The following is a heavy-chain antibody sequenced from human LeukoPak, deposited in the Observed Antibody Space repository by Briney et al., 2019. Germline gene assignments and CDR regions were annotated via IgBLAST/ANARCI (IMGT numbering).Heavy chain of an antibody. Sequence: ASVKVSCKASGYTFFNFAVNWVRQAPGQGLEWMGWISAYNGNTNYAQKLQGRVTMTTDTSTSTAYMELRSLRSDDTAVYYCARIVKGQTGDYWGQGTLVTVSS. J-gene: IGHJ4*02. CDR2: ISAYNGNT. D-gene: IGHD3-16*02. CDR1: GYTFFNFA. CDR3: ARIVKGQTGDY. V-gene: IGHV1-18*01.